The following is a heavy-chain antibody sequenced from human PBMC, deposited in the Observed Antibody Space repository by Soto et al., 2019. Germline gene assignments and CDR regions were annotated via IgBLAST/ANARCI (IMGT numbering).Heavy chain of an antibody. CDR3: ARGGNRITIFGVVIIPLFDY. J-gene: IGHJ4*02. V-gene: IGHV1-46*03. CDR1: GYTFTSYY. CDR2: INPSGGST. D-gene: IGHD3-3*01. Sequence: QVQLVQSGAEVKKPGASVKVSCKASGYTFTSYYMHWVRQAPGQGLEWMGIINPSGGSTSYAQKFQGRVTMTRDTSTSTVYMELSSLRSEDTAVYYCARGGNRITIFGVVIIPLFDYWGQGTLVTVSS.